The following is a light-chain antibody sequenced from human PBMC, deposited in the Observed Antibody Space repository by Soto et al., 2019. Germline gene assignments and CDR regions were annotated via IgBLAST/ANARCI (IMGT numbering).Light chain of an antibody. CDR1: HSITNI. CDR2: DAS. J-gene: IGKJ4*01. CDR3: HQYNNWPLT. V-gene: IGKV3-15*01. Sequence: EVVMTQSPATLSVSPGERATLSCRASHSITNILAWYQQKPGQAPRLLIFDASTSATGVPARFSGSGFGTEFTLTINSLPSEDFAIYYCHQYNNWPLTFGGGTKVEIK.